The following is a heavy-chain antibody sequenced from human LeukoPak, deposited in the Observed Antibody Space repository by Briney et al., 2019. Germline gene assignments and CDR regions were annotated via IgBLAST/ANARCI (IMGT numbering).Heavy chain of an antibody. CDR3: ARHCCSGPAKRVFDI. Sequence: PSEALSLTCTVSGGSIISSDYHWGWVRQPPGKGLEWIGTISYSGNTDYNPSLRSRVTISVDTSNNQFSLRLGSVTAADTAVYHCARHCCSGPAKRVFDIWGQGTMVTVSS. V-gene: IGHV4-39*01. J-gene: IGHJ3*02. CDR1: GGSIISSDYH. CDR2: ISYSGNT. D-gene: IGHD2-15*01.